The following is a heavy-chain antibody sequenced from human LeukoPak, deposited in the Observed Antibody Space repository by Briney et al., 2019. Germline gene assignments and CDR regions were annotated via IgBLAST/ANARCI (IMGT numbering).Heavy chain of an antibody. CDR3: ARSGRTGYSYGYDNY. Sequence: PGGSLRLSCAASGFTFSSYVMSWVRQAPGKGLEWVSVISGSGGSTYYASSVKGRFTISRDNSKNTLYLQMNSLRAEDTAVYYCARSGRTGYSYGYDNYWGRGTLVTVSS. CDR2: ISGSGGST. V-gene: IGHV3-23*01. J-gene: IGHJ4*02. D-gene: IGHD5-18*01. CDR1: GFTFSSYV.